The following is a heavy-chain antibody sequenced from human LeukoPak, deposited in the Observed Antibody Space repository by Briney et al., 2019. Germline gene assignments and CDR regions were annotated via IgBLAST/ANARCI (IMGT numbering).Heavy chain of an antibody. Sequence: GGSLRLSCAASGFTFSSYGMHWVRQAPGKGLEWVAVISYDGSNKYYADSVKGRFTISRDNSKNTLYLQMGSLRAEDMAVYYCTRLGASLPDAFDIWGQGTMVTVSS. CDR2: ISYDGSNK. CDR3: TRLGASLPDAFDI. CDR1: GFTFSSYG. V-gene: IGHV3-30*03. J-gene: IGHJ3*02. D-gene: IGHD4/OR15-4a*01.